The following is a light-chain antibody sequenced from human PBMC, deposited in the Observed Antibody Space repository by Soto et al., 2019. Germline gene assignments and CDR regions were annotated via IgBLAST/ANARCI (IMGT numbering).Light chain of an antibody. CDR1: SSGDGSYNL. CDR2: DVI. J-gene: IGLJ3*02. V-gene: IGLV2-23*02. Sequence: QSALTQPASVSGSPGQSITISYTGTSSGDGSYNLVSWYQQRPGKAPKLMIYDVIKRPSGVSNRFSGSKSGNTASLTISGLQAEDEADYYCCSYTTTSTWVFGGGTKVTVL. CDR3: CSYTTTSTWV.